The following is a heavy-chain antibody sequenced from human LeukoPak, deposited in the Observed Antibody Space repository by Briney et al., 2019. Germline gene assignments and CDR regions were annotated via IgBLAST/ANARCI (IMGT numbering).Heavy chain of an antibody. V-gene: IGHV1-46*01. D-gene: IGHD2-2*01. CDR1: GYTFTSYY. Sequence: ASVKVSCKASGYTFTSYYMHWVRQAPGQGLEWMGIINPSGGSTSYAQKFQGRVTMTRDMSTSTVYMELSSLRSEDTAVYYCARQGCSSTSCWGFDPWGQGTLVTVSS. CDR3: ARQGCSSTSCWGFDP. CDR2: INPSGGST. J-gene: IGHJ5*02.